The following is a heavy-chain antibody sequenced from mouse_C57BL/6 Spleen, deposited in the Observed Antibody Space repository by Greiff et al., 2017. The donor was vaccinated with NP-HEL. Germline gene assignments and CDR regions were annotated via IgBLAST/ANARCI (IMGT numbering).Heavy chain of an antibody. V-gene: IGHV1-50*01. CDR2: IDPSDSYT. J-gene: IGHJ4*01. CDR3: AIGREKRG. CDR1: GYTFTSYW. Sequence: VQLQQPGAELVKPGASVKLSCKASGYTFTSYWMQWVKQRPGQGLEWIGEIDPSDSYTNYNQKFKGKATLTVDTSSSTAYMQLSSLTSEDSAVYYCAIGREKRGWGQGTSVTVAS. D-gene: IGHD1-1*02.